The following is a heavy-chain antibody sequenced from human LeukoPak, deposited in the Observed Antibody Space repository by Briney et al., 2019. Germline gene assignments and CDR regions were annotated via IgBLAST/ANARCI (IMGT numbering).Heavy chain of an antibody. J-gene: IGHJ4*02. CDR1: GFTFSSYS. D-gene: IGHD6-13*01. CDR2: ISGNGGDT. CDR3: AKVLGYSSSWYLPFDY. Sequence: GGSLRLSCAASGFTFSSYSMSWVRQAPGKGLEWVSVISGNGGDTFYADSVKGRFTISRDNSKNTLYLQMNSLRVEDTAVYYCAKVLGYSSSWYLPFDYWGQGTLVTVSS. V-gene: IGHV3-23*01.